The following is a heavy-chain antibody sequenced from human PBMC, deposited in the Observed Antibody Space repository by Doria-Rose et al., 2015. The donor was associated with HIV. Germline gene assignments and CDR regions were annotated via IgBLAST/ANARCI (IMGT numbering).Heavy chain of an antibody. CDR3: ASQWERSSFDY. CDR1: GGTFSSYT. D-gene: IGHD1-26*01. J-gene: IGHJ4*02. V-gene: IGHV1-69*02. CDR2: IIPILDIV. Sequence: KFSCKASGGTFSSYTISWVRQAPGQGLEWMGRIIPILDIVNYALRFQGRVTITADESTSTAYMELSSLRSEDTAIYYCASQWERSSFDYWGQGTLVTVSS.